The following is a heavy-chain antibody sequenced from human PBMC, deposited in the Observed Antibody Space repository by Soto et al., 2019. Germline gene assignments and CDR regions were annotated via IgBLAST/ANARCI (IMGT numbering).Heavy chain of an antibody. CDR3: VREGSLYYYDSSGYRDAFDI. CDR2: INPSGGST. CDR1: GYTFTSYY. D-gene: IGHD3-22*01. Sequence: ASVKVSCKASGYTFTSYYMHWVRQAPGQGLEWMGIINPSGGSTSYAQKFQGRVTMTRDTSTSTVYMELSSLRSEDTAVYYCVREGSLYYYDSSGYRDAFDIWGQGTMVTVSS. V-gene: IGHV1-46*01. J-gene: IGHJ3*02.